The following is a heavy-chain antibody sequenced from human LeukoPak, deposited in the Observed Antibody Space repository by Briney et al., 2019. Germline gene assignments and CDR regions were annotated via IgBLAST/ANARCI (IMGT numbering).Heavy chain of an antibody. CDR1: GFTVSSNY. CDR3: ARAPQVGYYYYMDV. Sequence: GGSLRPSCAASGFTVSSNYMSWVRQAPGKGLEWVSVIYSGGSTYYADSVKGRFTISRDNSKNTLYLQMNSLRAEDTAVYYCARAPQVGYYYYMDVWGKGTTVTVSS. V-gene: IGHV3-53*01. D-gene: IGHD1-26*01. CDR2: IYSGGST. J-gene: IGHJ6*03.